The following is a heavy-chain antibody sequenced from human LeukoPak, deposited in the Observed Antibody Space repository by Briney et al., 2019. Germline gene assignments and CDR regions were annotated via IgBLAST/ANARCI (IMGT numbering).Heavy chain of an antibody. J-gene: IGHJ4*02. CDR2: ISYDGSNK. D-gene: IGHD2-15*01. Sequence: GGSLRLSCTASGFTFGDYAMSWVRQAPGKGLEWVAVISYDGSNKYYADSVKGRFTISRDNSKNTLYLQMNSLRAEDTAVYYCARVGLPGWLLPYWGQGTLVTVSS. CDR3: ARVGLPGWLLPY. CDR1: GFTFGDYA. V-gene: IGHV3-30*14.